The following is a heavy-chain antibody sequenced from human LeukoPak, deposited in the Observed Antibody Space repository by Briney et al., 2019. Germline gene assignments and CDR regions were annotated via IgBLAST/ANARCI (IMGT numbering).Heavy chain of an antibody. CDR1: GFTFSSYA. CDR3: ARAYYGDYDDAFDI. CDR2: ISYDGSNK. J-gene: IGHJ3*02. Sequence: GGSLRLSCAASGFTFSSYAMHWVRQAPGKGLAWVAVISYDGSNKYYADSVKGRFTISRDNSKNTLYLQMNSPRAEDTAVYYCARAYYGDYDDAFDIWGQGTMVTVSS. D-gene: IGHD4-17*01. V-gene: IGHV3-30-3*01.